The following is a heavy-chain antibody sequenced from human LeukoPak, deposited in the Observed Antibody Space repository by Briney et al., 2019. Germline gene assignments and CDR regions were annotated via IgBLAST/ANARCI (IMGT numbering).Heavy chain of an antibody. CDR2: IKGDGRDK. V-gene: IGHV3-7*01. Sequence: GGSLRLSCAASGFTCSSYWMHWVGQAPGKGLEGVANIKGDGRDKYYVGSVRGRFTISRDNADNALYLQMNSLRGGDTALYYCARGVDSAIDWWGQGTLVTVSS. CDR3: ARGVDSAIDW. CDR1: GFTCSSYW. J-gene: IGHJ4*02. D-gene: IGHD3-9*01.